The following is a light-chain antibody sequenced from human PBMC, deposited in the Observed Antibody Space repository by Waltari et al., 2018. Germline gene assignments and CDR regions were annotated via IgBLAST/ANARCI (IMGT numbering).Light chain of an antibody. CDR3: ASWDDSPSGRWV. CDR1: YSNVGNNV. J-gene: IGLJ3*02. Sequence: QSILTQPPSASGPPGQRVTIPCSGTYSNVGNNVVNWYQQLPGTVPKLLIYRNDQRPSGVPDRFSGSKSGTSASLAISGLRSEDDAHYFCASWDDSPSGRWVFGGGTKVTVL. V-gene: IGLV1-47*01. CDR2: RND.